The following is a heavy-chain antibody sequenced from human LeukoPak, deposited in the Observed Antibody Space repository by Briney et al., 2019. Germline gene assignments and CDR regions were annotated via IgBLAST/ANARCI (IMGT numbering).Heavy chain of an antibody. CDR1: GFTFSSYA. D-gene: IGHD3-22*01. Sequence: PGGSLRLSCAASGFTFSSYAMSWVRQAPGNGLEWVSAISGSGGSTYYADSVKGRFTISRDNSKNTLYLQMNSLRAEDTAVYYCAKAPDRCGYYSSFDYWGQGTLVTVSS. V-gene: IGHV3-23*01. CDR3: AKAPDRCGYYSSFDY. CDR2: ISGSGGST. J-gene: IGHJ4*02.